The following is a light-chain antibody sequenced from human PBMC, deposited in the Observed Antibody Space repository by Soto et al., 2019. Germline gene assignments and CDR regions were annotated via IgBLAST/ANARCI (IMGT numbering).Light chain of an antibody. CDR3: QKYNCAPRT. J-gene: IGKJ3*01. V-gene: IGKV1-27*01. CDR1: QGISNY. CDR2: TAS. Sequence: DIPMTQSPSSLSASVGDRVTITCRASQGISNYLAWYQQKPGKVPKLLIYTASTLQSGVPSRFSGSGSGTDFTLTISSLQPEDVATYYCQKYNCAPRTFGPGTRVDIK.